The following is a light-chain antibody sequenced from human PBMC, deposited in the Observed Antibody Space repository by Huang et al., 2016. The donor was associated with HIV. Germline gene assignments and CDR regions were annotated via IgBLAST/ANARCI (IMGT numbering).Light chain of an antibody. Sequence: EIVMTQSPATLSVSPGERATLSCRASQSVSSNLAWYQQKPGQGPRLLIYGASTRATGIPAMFSGSGSGTEFTLTISSLQSEDFAVYYCQQYNNWPYTFGQGTKLEIK. V-gene: IGKV3-15*01. CDR2: GAS. CDR1: QSVSSN. CDR3: QQYNNWPYT. J-gene: IGKJ2*01.